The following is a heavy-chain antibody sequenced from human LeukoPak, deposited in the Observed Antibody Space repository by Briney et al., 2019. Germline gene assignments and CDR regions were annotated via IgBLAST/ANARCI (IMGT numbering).Heavy chain of an antibody. Sequence: PGGSLRLSCAASGFTFSSYAMHWVRQAPGKGLEWVAFIRYDGSNKYYADSVKGLFTISRDNSKNTLYLQTNSLRVEDTAVYYCATWAHSGYWIATFDYWGRGTLVTVSS. J-gene: IGHJ4*02. V-gene: IGHV3-30*02. CDR2: IRYDGSNK. CDR1: GFTFSSYA. CDR3: ATWAHSGYWIATFDY. D-gene: IGHD3-22*01.